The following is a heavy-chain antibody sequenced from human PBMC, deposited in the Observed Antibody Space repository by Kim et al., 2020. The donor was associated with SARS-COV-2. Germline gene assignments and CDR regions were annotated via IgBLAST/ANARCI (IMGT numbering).Heavy chain of an antibody. J-gene: IGHJ4*02. CDR3: ATILELERRSFDY. D-gene: IGHD1-1*01. V-gene: IGHV1-24*01. Sequence: YAQKFQGIVTMTEDTSTDTAYMELSSLRSEDTAVYYCATILELERRSFDYWGQGTLVTVSS.